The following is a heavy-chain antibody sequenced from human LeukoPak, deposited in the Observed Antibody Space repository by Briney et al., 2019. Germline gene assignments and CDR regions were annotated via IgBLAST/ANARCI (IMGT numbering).Heavy chain of an antibody. V-gene: IGHV7-4-1*02. CDR1: GYTFTSYA. D-gene: IGHD2-2*02. CDR3: ARDAIVVVPAALPRPNWFDP. J-gene: IGHJ5*02. CDR2: INTNTGNP. Sequence: GASVKVSCKASGYTFTSYAMNWVRQAPGQGLEWMGWINTNTGNPTYAQGFTGRFVFSLDTSVSTAYLQISSLKAEDTAVYYCARDAIVVVPAALPRPNWFDPWGQGTLVTVSS.